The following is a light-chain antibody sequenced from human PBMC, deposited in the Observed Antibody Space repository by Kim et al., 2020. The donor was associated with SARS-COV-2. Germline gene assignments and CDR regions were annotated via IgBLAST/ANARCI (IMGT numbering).Light chain of an antibody. V-gene: IGLV2-14*01. J-gene: IGLJ2*01. Sequence: QSALTQPASVSGSPGQSITFSCTGTISDVGAYDYVSWYQQHPGKAPKLMIYEVTNRPSAVSNRFSGSKSGNTASLTISGLQAEDEADYYCSSYTTSSTLLFGGGTKVTFL. CDR3: SSYTTSSTLL. CDR1: ISDVGAYDY. CDR2: EVT.